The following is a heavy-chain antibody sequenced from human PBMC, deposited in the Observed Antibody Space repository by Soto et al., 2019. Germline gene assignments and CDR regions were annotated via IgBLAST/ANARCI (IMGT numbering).Heavy chain of an antibody. D-gene: IGHD3-22*01. CDR3: ARDQRTMIVVVINLVFDY. CDR2: ISYDGSNK. V-gene: IGHV3-30-3*01. Sequence: QVQLVESGGGVVQPGRSLRLSCAASGFTFSSYAMHWVRQAPGKGLEWVAVISYDGSNKYYADSVKGRFTISRDNSKNTLYLQMNSLRAEDTAVYYCARDQRTMIVVVINLVFDYWGQGTLVTVSS. CDR1: GFTFSSYA. J-gene: IGHJ4*02.